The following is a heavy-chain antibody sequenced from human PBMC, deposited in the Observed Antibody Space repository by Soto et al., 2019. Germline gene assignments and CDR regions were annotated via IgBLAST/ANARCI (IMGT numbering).Heavy chain of an antibody. CDR2: ISYDGSNK. D-gene: IGHD3-3*01. J-gene: IGHJ4*02. CDR1: GFTFSSYG. V-gene: IGHV3-30*18. CDR3: AKYGTIFGVVPRWYYFDY. Sequence: GGSLILSCAASGFTFSSYGMHWVRQAPGKGLEWVAVISYDGSNKYYADSVKGRFTISRDNSKNTLYLQMNSLRAEDTAVYYCAKYGTIFGVVPRWYYFDYWGQGTLVTVSS.